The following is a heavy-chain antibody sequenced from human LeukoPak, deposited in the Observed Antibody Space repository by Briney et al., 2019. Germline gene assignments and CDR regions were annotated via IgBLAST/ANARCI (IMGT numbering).Heavy chain of an antibody. J-gene: IGHJ4*02. V-gene: IGHV1-18*01. D-gene: IGHD3-10*01. Sequence: ASVKVSCKASGYTFTRYGIGWVRQAPGQGLEGMGWISTYNGNTNYAQRLQGRVTFTTDTSTSTAYMELRSLRSDDTAVYYCGRDRGYFDSWGQGTLVTVPS. CDR2: ISTYNGNT. CDR1: GYTFTRYG. CDR3: GRDRGYFDS.